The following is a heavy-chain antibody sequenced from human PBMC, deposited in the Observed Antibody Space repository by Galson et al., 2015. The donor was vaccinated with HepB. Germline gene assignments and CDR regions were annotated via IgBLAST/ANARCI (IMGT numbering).Heavy chain of an antibody. CDR1: GYTFTSYA. J-gene: IGHJ5*02. D-gene: IGHD3-10*01. V-gene: IGHV7-4-1*02. Sequence: SVKVSCKASGYTFTSYAMNWVRQAPGQGLEWMGWINTNTGNPTYAQGFTGRFVFSLDTSVSTAYLQISSLKAEDTAVYYCARARVTMVRGVIGWFDPWGQGTLVTVSS. CDR3: ARARVTMVRGVIGWFDP. CDR2: INTNTGNP.